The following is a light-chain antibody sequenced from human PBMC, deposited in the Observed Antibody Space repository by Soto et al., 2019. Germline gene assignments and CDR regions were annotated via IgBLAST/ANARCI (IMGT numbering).Light chain of an antibody. CDR2: EDS. CDR3: QVWDSSGDHPV. J-gene: IGLJ2*01. Sequence: SYELTQPPSVSVAPGQTARITCEGNNIGSKSVHWYQQRPGQAPVMVVYEDSDWPSGIPERFSGSNSGNTATLTITRVEAGDEADYSCQVWDSSGDHPVFGGGTKVTVL. CDR1: NIGSKS. V-gene: IGLV3-21*02.